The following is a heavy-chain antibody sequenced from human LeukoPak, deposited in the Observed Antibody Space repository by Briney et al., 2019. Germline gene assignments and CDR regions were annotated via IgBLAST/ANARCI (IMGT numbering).Heavy chain of an antibody. Sequence: GGSLRLSCAASGFTFSSYSMSWVRQAPGKGLEWVSAIGNSGDNTYYADSVKGRFTISRDNSKSTLYLQMNSLRAEDTAIYHCARRLGYCSRTSCYVAPFDYWGQGTLVTVSS. CDR2: IGNSGDNT. V-gene: IGHV3-23*01. J-gene: IGHJ4*02. D-gene: IGHD2-2*01. CDR3: ARRLGYCSRTSCYVAPFDY. CDR1: GFTFSSYS.